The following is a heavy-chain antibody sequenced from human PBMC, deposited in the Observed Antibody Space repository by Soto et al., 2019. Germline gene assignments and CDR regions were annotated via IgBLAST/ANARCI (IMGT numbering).Heavy chain of an antibody. CDR3: VSWLSAHFDY. V-gene: IGHV3-30*03. CDR1: GVSFSDYS. CDR2: ISYDGSNK. J-gene: IGHJ4*02. Sequence: GGSLRLSCVVSGVSFSDYSMNWVRQAPGKGLEWVAVISYDGSNKYYADSVKGRFTISRDNSKNTLYLQMNSLRAADTALYYCVSWLSAHFDYWGQGTPVTVSS. D-gene: IGHD5-12*01.